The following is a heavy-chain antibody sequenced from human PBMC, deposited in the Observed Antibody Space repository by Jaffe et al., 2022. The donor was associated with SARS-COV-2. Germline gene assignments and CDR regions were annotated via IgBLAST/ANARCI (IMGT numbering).Heavy chain of an antibody. CDR3: ARIRWESSYFYALDV. Sequence: EVQLVQSGTEVKKPGESLRISCQGSGYNFASYWISWVRQVPGKGLEWMGRIDPSDSYTSYSPSLQGHVTISVDKSISTAYLQWSGLKASDTAMYYCARIRWESSYFYALDVWGQGTTVTVSS. V-gene: IGHV5-10-1*03. CDR1: GYNFASYW. J-gene: IGHJ6*02. CDR2: IDPSDSYT. D-gene: IGHD3-3*01.